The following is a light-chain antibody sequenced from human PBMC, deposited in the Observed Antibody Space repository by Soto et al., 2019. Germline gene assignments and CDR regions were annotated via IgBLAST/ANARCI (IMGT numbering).Light chain of an antibody. CDR3: SSYTSSSTDV. J-gene: IGLJ1*01. V-gene: IGLV2-14*01. Sequence: QSALTQPASVSGSPGQSITISCTGTSSDVGGYNYVSWYQQHPGKAPKLMIYEVNNRPSGVSNRFSGSKSVNTASLTISGLQAEDEADYYCSSYTSSSTDVFGTGTKLTVL. CDR1: SSDVGGYNY. CDR2: EVN.